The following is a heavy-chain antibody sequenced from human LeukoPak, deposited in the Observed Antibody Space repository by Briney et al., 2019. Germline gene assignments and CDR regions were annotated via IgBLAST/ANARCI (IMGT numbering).Heavy chain of an antibody. CDR2: INHSGST. CDR1: GGSFSGYY. D-gene: IGHD2-2*01. Sequence: SETLSLTCAVYGGSFSGYYWSWIRQPPGKGLEWIGEINHSGSTNYNPPLKSRVAISVDTSKNQFSLKLSSVTAADTAVYYCARGTGGPADPYYYYGMDVWGQGTTVTVSS. CDR3: ARGTGGPADPYYYYGMDV. J-gene: IGHJ6*02. V-gene: IGHV4-34*01.